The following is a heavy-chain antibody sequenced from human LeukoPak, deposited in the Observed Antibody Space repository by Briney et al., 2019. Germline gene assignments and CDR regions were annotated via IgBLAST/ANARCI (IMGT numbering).Heavy chain of an antibody. Sequence: ASVKVSCKASGYTFTGYYIYWVRQAPGQGLEWMGWINPNSGGTNYAQKLQGRVTMTRDTSISTAYMELSRLRSDDTAVYYCARVGIAAAGTLPPDYWGQGTLVTVSS. J-gene: IGHJ4*02. CDR2: INPNSGGT. V-gene: IGHV1-2*02. CDR1: GYTFTGYY. CDR3: ARVGIAAAGTLPPDY. D-gene: IGHD6-13*01.